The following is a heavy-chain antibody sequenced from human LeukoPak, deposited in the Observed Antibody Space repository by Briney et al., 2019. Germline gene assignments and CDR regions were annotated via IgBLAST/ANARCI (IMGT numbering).Heavy chain of an antibody. V-gene: IGHV3-53*01. CDR3: ARTPVDTDNIYEPHFDY. CDR2: IYSGGST. Sequence: PGGSLRLACAGSGFTVSSNYMSWVRQAPGKGLEGVAVIYSGGSTYYADSVKGRFTISRDNSKNTLYLQMNSLRAEDTAVYYCARTPVDTDNIYEPHFDYWCQGTLVTVSS. CDR1: GFTVSSNY. J-gene: IGHJ4*02. D-gene: IGHD5-18*01.